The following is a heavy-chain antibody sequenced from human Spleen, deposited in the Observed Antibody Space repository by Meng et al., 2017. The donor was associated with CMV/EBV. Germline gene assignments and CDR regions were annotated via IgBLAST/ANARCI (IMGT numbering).Heavy chain of an antibody. Sequence: GESLKISCAASGFNFDDFAMAWVRQAPGKGLEWVSGINWNGRSADYADSVRGRFTISRDNAKNSLYLQMNNLRAEDTAFYYCAKDGYYDILTGYYFYYGMDVWGQGTTVTVSS. CDR1: GFNFDDFA. V-gene: IGHV3-20*04. CDR2: INWNGRSA. CDR3: AKDGYYDILTGYYFYYGMDV. J-gene: IGHJ6*02. D-gene: IGHD3-9*01.